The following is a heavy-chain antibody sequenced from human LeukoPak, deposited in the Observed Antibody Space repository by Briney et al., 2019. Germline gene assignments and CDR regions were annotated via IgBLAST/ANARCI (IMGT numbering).Heavy chain of an antibody. Sequence: ETLSLTCTVSGGSISSYYWSWIRQPPGKGLEWVGRIKSKTDGGTTDYAAPVKGRFTISRDDSKNTLYLQMNSLRTEDTAVYYCTTDTNYYDSSGYYGDDAFDIWGQGTMVTVSS. J-gene: IGHJ3*02. V-gene: IGHV3-15*01. D-gene: IGHD3-22*01. CDR3: TTDTNYYDSSGYYGDDAFDI. CDR2: IKSKTDGGTT. CDR1: GGSISSYY.